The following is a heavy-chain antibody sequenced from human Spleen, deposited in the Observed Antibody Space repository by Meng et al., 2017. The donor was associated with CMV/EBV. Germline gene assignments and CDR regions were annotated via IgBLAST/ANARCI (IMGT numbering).Heavy chain of an antibody. D-gene: IGHD3-22*01. CDR2: ISSSSRTI. J-gene: IGHJ4*02. V-gene: IGHV3-48*04. CDR1: GFTFTSYS. Sequence: GGSLRLSCAASGFTFTSYSMNWVRQAPGEGLEWISYISSSSRTIYYADSVKGRITISRDNGKNSVYLQMNSLKTEDTAVYYCTTPPGDYESSGYYFMDWGQGTLVTVSS. CDR3: TTPPGDYESSGYYFMD.